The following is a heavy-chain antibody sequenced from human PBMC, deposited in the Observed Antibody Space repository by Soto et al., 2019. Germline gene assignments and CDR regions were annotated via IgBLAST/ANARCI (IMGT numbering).Heavy chain of an antibody. CDR1: GFTFSSYA. V-gene: IGHV3-23*01. CDR3: AKDPVDYSNGHNYHYYGMDV. J-gene: IGHJ6*02. D-gene: IGHD4-4*01. CDR2: ISGSGGST. Sequence: GGSLRLSCAASGFTFSSYAMSWVRQAPGKGLEWVSAISGSGGSTYYADSVKGRFTISRDNSKNTLYLQMNSLRAEDTAVYYCAKDPVDYSNGHNYHYYGMDVWGQGTTVTVSS.